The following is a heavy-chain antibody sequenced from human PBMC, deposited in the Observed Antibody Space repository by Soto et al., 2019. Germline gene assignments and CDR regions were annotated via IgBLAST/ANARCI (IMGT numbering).Heavy chain of an antibody. CDR1: GGSFNNYA. CDR2: IIPNFDTQ. D-gene: IGHD3-10*01. J-gene: IGHJ6*02. Sequence: QVHLVQSGAEVKKPGSSVKVSCKTSGGSFNNYAVSWVRQAPGQGLEWMGGIIPNFDTQNYAQKFQDRVTIIADESTSTVYMELRSLRSNDTAVYYCAVAMVREILIFESSGMHVGGQGTTVIVSS. CDR3: AVAMVREILIFESSGMHV. V-gene: IGHV1-69*01.